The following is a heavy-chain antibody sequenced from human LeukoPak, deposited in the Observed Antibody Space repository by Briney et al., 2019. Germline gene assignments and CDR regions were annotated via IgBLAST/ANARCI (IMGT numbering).Heavy chain of an antibody. D-gene: IGHD1-20*01. V-gene: IGHV1-69*05. CDR3: SRHAGYNWKDGVDF. J-gene: IGHJ4*02. Sequence: SVKVSCKASGGTFRSYVVSWVRLAPGQGLEWMGGIIPIFGASKYAQKFQGRVTITTDESTSTAYMELSSLRSEDTAVYYCSRHAGYNWKDGVDFWGQGTLVTVAS. CDR2: IIPIFGAS. CDR1: GGTFRSYV.